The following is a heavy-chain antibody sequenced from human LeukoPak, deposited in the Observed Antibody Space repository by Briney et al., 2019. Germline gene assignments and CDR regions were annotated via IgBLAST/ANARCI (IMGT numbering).Heavy chain of an antibody. J-gene: IGHJ6*03. V-gene: IGHV3-30*03. D-gene: IGHD6-13*01. CDR1: GFTFSSYG. CDR3: ARGPQLVGYYYIDV. Sequence: PGGSLRLSCAAAGFTFSSYGMHWVRQAPGKGLGWVAVISYDGSNKYYADSVKGRFTIYRDNSKNTLYLQMNSLRAEDTAAYYCARGPQLVGYYYIDVWDTGTTVTVSS. CDR2: ISYDGSNK.